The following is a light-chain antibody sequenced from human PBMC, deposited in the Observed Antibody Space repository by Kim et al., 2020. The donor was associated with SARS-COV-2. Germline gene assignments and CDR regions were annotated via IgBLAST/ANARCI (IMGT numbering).Light chain of an antibody. J-gene: IGKJ1*01. CDR2: DAS. CDR1: QNINNF. CDR3: QHRDNIRT. V-gene: IGKV1-39*01. Sequence: DLQMTQSPSSLSASVGDRVTITCRSSQNINNFLNWYQHKSGRAPQLLIYDASILHPEVPSRFSGSGSGTDFTLTITNLQPGELGTYYCQHRDNIRTFGQGTKVDIK.